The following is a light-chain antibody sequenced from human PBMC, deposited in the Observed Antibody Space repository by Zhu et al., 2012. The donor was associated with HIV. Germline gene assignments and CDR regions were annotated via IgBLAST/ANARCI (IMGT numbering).Light chain of an antibody. J-gene: IGKJ4*01. Sequence: IVLTQSPATLSLSPGERATVSCRASQSVRTFLAWYQQKPGQAPRLLIYDTSKRAAGIPARFSGSGSETDFTLTISSLEPEDFALYYCQQRSSWPLTFGGGTKVEDQT. CDR1: QSVRTF. CDR2: DTS. V-gene: IGKV3-11*01. CDR3: QQRSSWPLT.